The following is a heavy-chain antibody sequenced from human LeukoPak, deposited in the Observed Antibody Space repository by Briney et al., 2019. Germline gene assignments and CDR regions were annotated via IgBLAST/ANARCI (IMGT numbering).Heavy chain of an antibody. V-gene: IGHV3-NL1*01. J-gene: IGHJ4*02. CDR1: GFTFSSYA. Sequence: PGRSLRLSCAASGFTFSSYAMHWVRQAPGKGLEWVSVIYSGGSIYYTDSVEGRFTISRHNSKNTLYLQMNSLRTEDTAVYYCASGSRFDYWGQGTLVTVSS. D-gene: IGHD5/OR15-5a*01. CDR3: ASGSRFDY. CDR2: IYSGGSI.